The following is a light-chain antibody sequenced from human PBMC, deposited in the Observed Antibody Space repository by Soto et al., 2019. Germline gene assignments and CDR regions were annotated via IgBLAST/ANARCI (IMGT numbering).Light chain of an antibody. CDR2: GNN. CDR1: SSNIGAGYD. V-gene: IGLV1-40*01. CDR3: QSFDSMSGSRV. J-gene: IGLJ3*02. Sequence: QSVLTQPPSVSGAPGQRVTISCTGSSSNIGAGYDVHWYQQLPGTAPKVLIYGNNNRPSGVPDRFSGSKSGTSASLAITGLQAEDEADYYCQSFDSMSGSRVFGGGTKLTVL.